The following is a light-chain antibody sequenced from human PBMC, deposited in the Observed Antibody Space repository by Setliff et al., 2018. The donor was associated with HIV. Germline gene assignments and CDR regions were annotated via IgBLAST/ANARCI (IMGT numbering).Light chain of an antibody. CDR2: QAT. Sequence: QSVLTQPASVSGSPGQSITISCTGTSSDVGRYNLVSWYQQHPGKAPKLMIYQATKRPSGVSNRFSGSESGNTASLTISGLQAEDEADYYCCSNTGSNTYVFGTGTKVTVL. CDR3: CSNTGSNTYV. CDR1: SSDVGRYNL. V-gene: IGLV2-23*01. J-gene: IGLJ1*01.